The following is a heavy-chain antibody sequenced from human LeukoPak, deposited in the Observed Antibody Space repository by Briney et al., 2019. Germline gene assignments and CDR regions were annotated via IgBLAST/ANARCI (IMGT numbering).Heavy chain of an antibody. CDR3: ARLADHYDSSCYQH. CDR1: GYTLTNYD. V-gene: IGHV1-8*01. CDR2: MNPDSGNT. J-gene: IGHJ4*02. D-gene: IGHD3-22*01. Sequence: SVTVSRKASGYTLTNYDINWGRQATGQRLECMGWMNPDSGNTGYAQKFQGRVTMTRDTSITTAYMELSSLTAEDTAVYYCARLADHYDSSCYQHWGQGTLVTVSS.